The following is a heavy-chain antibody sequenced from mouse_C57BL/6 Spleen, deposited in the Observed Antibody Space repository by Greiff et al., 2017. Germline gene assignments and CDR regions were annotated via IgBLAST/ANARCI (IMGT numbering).Heavy chain of an antibody. Sequence: QVQLQQSGAELMKPGASVKLSCKATGYTFTGYWIEWVKQRPGHGLEWIGELLPGRGSTNYNEKFKGKATFTADTSSNTAYMQLSSLTTEDSAIYYCARKRLYGSSYGFDYWGQGTTLTVSS. D-gene: IGHD1-1*01. CDR1: GYTFTGYW. CDR3: ARKRLYGSSYGFDY. CDR2: LLPGRGST. V-gene: IGHV1-9*01. J-gene: IGHJ2*01.